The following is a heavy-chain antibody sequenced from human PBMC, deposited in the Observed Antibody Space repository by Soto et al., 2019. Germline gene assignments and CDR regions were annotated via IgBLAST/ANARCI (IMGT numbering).Heavy chain of an antibody. CDR1: GFTFSGFA. J-gene: IGHJ4*02. Sequence: QVQLVESGGGVVQPGRSLRLSLAAYGFTFSGFAMHGVRQVPGKGLEWVAVISYDGSNKYYVDSVKGRLTISRDSSNNTLNMQMNSLRAEDTAVYYCATATQAYYFDYWGQRTLVTVSS. CDR3: ATATQAYYFDY. CDR2: ISYDGSNK. V-gene: IGHV3-30-3*01.